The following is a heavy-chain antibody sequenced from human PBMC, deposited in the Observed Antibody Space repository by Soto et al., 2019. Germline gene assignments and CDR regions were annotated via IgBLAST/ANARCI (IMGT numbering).Heavy chain of an antibody. CDR1: GGSFSGRY. D-gene: IGHD6-13*01. J-gene: IGHJ5*02. V-gene: IGHV4-34*01. CDR3: ARSRRGFGSSWYDWFDP. CDR2: INESGST. Sequence: PSETLSLTCAVYGGSFSGRYWSWIRQPPGKGLEWIGEINESGSTKYNPSLKSRVTTSLDTSKNQFSLKLSSVTAADTAVYYCARSRRGFGSSWYDWFDPWGQGTLVTVSS.